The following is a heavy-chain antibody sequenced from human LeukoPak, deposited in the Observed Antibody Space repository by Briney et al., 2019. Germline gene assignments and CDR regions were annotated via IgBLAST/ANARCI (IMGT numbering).Heavy chain of an antibody. Sequence: ASVTVSCKASGGTFSTYAISWVRQAPGQGLEWMGWISAYNVNTNYAQKLQGRVTMTTDTSTNTAYMELRSLRSDDTAVYYCARDNGNYYYYFYAMDVWGQGTTVTVS. J-gene: IGHJ6*02. V-gene: IGHV1-18*01. CDR3: ARDNGNYYYYFYAMDV. D-gene: IGHD2-8*01. CDR2: ISAYNVNT. CDR1: GGTFSTYA.